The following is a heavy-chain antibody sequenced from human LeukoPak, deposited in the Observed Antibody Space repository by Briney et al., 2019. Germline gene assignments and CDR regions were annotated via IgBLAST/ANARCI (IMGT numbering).Heavy chain of an antibody. CDR1: GFTFSSYA. CDR3: ARETISSSSWYFDY. J-gene: IGHJ4*02. D-gene: IGHD6-13*01. CDR2: ISYDGSNK. Sequence: PGGSLRLSCAASGFTFSSYAMHWVRQAPGKGLEWVAVISYDGSNKYYADSVKGRFTISRDNSKNTLYLQMNSLRAEDTAVYYCARETISSSSWYFDYWGQGTLVTVSS. V-gene: IGHV3-30-3*01.